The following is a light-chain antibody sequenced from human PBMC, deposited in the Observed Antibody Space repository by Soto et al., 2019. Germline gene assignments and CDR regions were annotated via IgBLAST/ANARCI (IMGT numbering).Light chain of an antibody. J-gene: IGKJ5*01. CDR2: AAS. Sequence: DIQLTQSPSFLSASVGDRVTITCRASQGINRFLALYQQKPGKAPKLLIYAASTLQSGVPSRFSGSGSGTEFTLTISSLQPEDFATYYCQQLKSNLITFGHGTRLEIK. V-gene: IGKV1-9*01. CDR1: QGINRF. CDR3: QQLKSNLIT.